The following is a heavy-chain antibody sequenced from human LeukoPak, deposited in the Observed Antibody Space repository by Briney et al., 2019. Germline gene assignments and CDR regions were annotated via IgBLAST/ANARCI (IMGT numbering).Heavy chain of an antibody. D-gene: IGHD2-8*01. CDR3: AKGVVLGPFTNGDYFDY. Sequence: PGGSLRLSCAASGFTFNNYAMNWVRQAPGKGLEWVSVISGSGGRTYSADPVKGRFTISRDNSKNTLYLQMNSLRAEDTAVYYCAKGVVLGPFTNGDYFDYWGQGTLVTVSS. CDR2: ISGSGGRT. CDR1: GFTFNNYA. J-gene: IGHJ4*02. V-gene: IGHV3-23*01.